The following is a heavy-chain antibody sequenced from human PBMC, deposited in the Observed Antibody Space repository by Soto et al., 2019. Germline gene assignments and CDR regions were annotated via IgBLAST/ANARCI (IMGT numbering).Heavy chain of an antibody. CDR2: IVPIFGTT. CDR3: ARVEAVAGLYNYHGLDV. CDR1: GGTFSNYA. D-gene: IGHD6-19*01. J-gene: IGHJ6*02. V-gene: IGHV1-69*12. Sequence: QVQLVQSGAEVKKPGSPVKVSCKVSGGTFSNYAIDWVRLAPGHGLEWMGGIVPIFGTTYYTQKFQGRATIIADDSTTTAYLEMSRLRSEDTAIYYCARVEAVAGLYNYHGLDVWGQGTAVTVSS.